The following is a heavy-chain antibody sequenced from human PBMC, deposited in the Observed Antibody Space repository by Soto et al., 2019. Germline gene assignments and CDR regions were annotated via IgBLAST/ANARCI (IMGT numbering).Heavy chain of an antibody. CDR3: AKDPALGGYHPDY. CDR2: ISGSGGST. Sequence: PGGSLRLSCAASGFTFSSYAMSWVRQSPGKGLEWVSAISGSGGSTYYADSVKGRFTISRDNSKNTLYLQMNSLRAEDTAVYYCAKDPALGGYHPDYWGQGTLVTVSS. D-gene: IGHD3-22*01. V-gene: IGHV3-23*01. J-gene: IGHJ4*02. CDR1: GFTFSSYA.